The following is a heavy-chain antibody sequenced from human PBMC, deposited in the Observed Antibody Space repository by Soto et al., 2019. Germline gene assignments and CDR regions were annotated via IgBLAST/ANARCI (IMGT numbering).Heavy chain of an antibody. CDR3: ARDTEGAFGEAAQTSNYGMDA. V-gene: IGHV1-69*13. CDR2: IIPIFGTA. J-gene: IGHJ6*01. D-gene: IGHD3-10*01. Sequence: GASVKVSCKSSGGTFSSYAISWVRQAPGQGLEWMGGIIPIFGTANYAQKFQGRVTITADESTSTAYMELSSLRSEDTAVYYCARDTEGAFGEAAQTSNYGMDAWGQGT. CDR1: GGTFSSYA.